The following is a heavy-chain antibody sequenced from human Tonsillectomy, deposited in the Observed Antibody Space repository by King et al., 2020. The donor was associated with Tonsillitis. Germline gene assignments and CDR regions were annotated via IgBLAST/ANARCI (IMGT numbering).Heavy chain of an antibody. CDR3: ARDRPPDQYPYSYYYFYHMDV. J-gene: IGHJ6*04. CDR2: ISYDALNK. D-gene: IGHD2-15*01. Sequence: VQLVESGGGVVQPGRSLRLSCAASGFTFSKFAINWVRQAPGKGLEWVSIISYDALNKYYAASVKGRFTISRDNSKNTMFLQMNSLRPEDTAVYYCARDRPPDQYPYSYYYFYHMDVWGKGTTVTVSS. V-gene: IGHV3-30*04. CDR1: GFTFSKFA.